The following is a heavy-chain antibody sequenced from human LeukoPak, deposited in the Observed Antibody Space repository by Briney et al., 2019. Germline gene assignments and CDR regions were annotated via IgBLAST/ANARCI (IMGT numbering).Heavy chain of an antibody. D-gene: IGHD6-19*01. V-gene: IGHV4-4*07. CDR1: GGSIINHY. CDR3: ARDVRYASGWSTPES. CDR2: IYSSGSA. J-gene: IGHJ5*02. Sequence: SSETLSLTCTVSGGSIINHYWGWIRQPAGKGLEWIGRIYSSGSANYSPSLKSRVSMSIDTSNNHFSLNLTSVAAADTALYFCARDVRYASGWSTPESWGQGTLVTVSS.